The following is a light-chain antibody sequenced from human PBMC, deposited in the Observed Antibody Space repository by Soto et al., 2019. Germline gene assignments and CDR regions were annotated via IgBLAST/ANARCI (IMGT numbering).Light chain of an antibody. CDR3: CSYAGSSTYV. V-gene: IGLV2-23*01. Sequence: QSVLTQPASVSGTPGQSITISCTGTSMDAGNYDVVCWYQQLPGKATKFILYEGSKRPSGVSNRFSGSKSGNTASLTISGLQAEDEADYYCCSYAGSSTYVFGTGTKVTVL. CDR2: EGS. J-gene: IGLJ1*01. CDR1: SMDAGNYDV.